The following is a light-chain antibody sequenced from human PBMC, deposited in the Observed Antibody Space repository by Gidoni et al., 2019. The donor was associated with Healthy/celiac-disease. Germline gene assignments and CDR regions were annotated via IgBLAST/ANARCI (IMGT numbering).Light chain of an antibody. CDR1: SSNIGAGYD. CDR3: QSYDSSPHVV. CDR2: GNS. Sequence: QSVLTQPPSVSGAPGQRVTISGTGSSSNIGAGYDVHWYQQLPGTAPKLLLYGNSNRPSGVPDRFSGSKAGTSASLAITGLQAEDEADYYCQSYDSSPHVVFGGGTKLTVL. J-gene: IGLJ2*01. V-gene: IGLV1-40*01.